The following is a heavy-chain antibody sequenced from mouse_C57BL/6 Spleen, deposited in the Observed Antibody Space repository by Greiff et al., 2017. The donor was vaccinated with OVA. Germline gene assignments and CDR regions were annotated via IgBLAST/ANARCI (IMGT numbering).Heavy chain of an antibody. CDR2: ISYDGSN. CDR3: GDAMDY. J-gene: IGHJ4*01. CDR1: GYSITSGYY. V-gene: IGHV3-6*01. Sequence: EVKLVESGPGLVKPSQSLSLTCSVTGYSITSGYYWNWIRQFPGNKLEWMGYISYDGSNNYNPSLKNRISITRDTSKNQFFLKLNSVTTEDTATYYCGDAMDYWGQGTSVTVSS.